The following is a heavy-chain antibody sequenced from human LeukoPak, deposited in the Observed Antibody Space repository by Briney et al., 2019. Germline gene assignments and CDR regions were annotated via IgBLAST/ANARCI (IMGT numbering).Heavy chain of an antibody. V-gene: IGHV4-61*09. CDR1: GGSINSGSYY. CDR2: IYSSGST. Sequence: SETLSLTCTVSGGSINSGSYYWSWIRQPAGKGLEWIGHIYSSGSTDYNPSLKSRVTISVDRSKNQFSLKLSSVTAADTAVYYCASVDYYGSGSYYQHWGQGTLVTVSS. D-gene: IGHD3-10*01. CDR3: ASVDYYGSGSYYQH. J-gene: IGHJ4*02.